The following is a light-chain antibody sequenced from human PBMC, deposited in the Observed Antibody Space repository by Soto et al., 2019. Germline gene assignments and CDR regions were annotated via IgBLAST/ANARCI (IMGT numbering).Light chain of an antibody. CDR3: SSYAGSSNV. CDR2: EVN. CDR1: SSDVGGYNY. V-gene: IGLV2-8*01. J-gene: IGLJ1*01. Sequence: QSVLTQPPSASGSPVQSVAISCTGTSSDVGGYNYDSWYQQHPGKAPKLMIYEVNKRPSGVPDRFSGSKSGNTASLTVSGLQAEDEADYYCSSYAGSSNVFGTGTQVTVL.